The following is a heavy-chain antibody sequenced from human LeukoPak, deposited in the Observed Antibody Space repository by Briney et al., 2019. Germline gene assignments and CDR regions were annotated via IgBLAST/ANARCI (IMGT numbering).Heavy chain of an antibody. J-gene: IGHJ4*02. CDR1: GFTFSSYW. CDR3: AKDPLRGYSYGHFDY. Sequence: GGSLRLSCAASGFTFSSYWMHWVRQAPGKGLVWVSRINSDGSSTSYADSVKGRFTISRDNSKNTLYLQMNSLRAEDTAVYYCAKDPLRGYSYGHFDYWGQGTLVTVSS. CDR2: INSDGSST. V-gene: IGHV3-74*01. D-gene: IGHD5-18*01.